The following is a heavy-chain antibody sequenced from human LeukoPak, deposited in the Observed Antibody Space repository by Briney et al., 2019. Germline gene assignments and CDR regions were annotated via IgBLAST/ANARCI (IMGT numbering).Heavy chain of an antibody. V-gene: IGHV4-59*08. Sequence: PSETLSLTCTVSGGSISSYYWSWIRQPPGKGLEWIGYIYYSGSTNYNPSLKSRVTISVDTSKNQFSLKLSSVTAADTAVYYCARQLAITMIGDWGQGTLVTVSS. CDR3: ARQLAITMIGD. D-gene: IGHD3-22*01. CDR1: GGSISSYY. J-gene: IGHJ4*02. CDR2: IYYSGST.